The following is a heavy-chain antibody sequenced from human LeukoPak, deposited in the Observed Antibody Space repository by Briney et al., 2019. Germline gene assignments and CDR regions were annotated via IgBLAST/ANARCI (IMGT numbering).Heavy chain of an antibody. CDR1: GYTFTSYG. Sequence: ASVKVSCKASGYTFTSYGISWVRQAPGQGLEWMGWISAYNGNTNYAQKLQGRVTMTTDTSTSTAYMELRSLRSDATAVYYCAISPIEEAGDYYYYVMDVWGQGTTVTVSS. V-gene: IGHV1-18*01. J-gene: IGHJ6*02. CDR2: ISAYNGNT. CDR3: AISPIEEAGDYYYYVMDV. D-gene: IGHD6-13*01.